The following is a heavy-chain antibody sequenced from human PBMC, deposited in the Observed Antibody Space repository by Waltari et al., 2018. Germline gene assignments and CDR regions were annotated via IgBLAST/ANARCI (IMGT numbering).Heavy chain of an antibody. V-gene: IGHV4-61*02. CDR1: GGSISSGSYY. CDR3: ARFIYVSFGAFDI. D-gene: IGHD1-26*01. CDR2: IYTSGSI. J-gene: IGHJ3*02. Sequence: QVQLQESGPGLVKPSQTLSLTCTVSGGSISSGSYYWSWIRQPAGKGLEWIGRIYTSGSINHNPPLKGRLTISVDPSKNQFSLKLSCVTAADTAVYYWARFIYVSFGAFDIWGQGTMVTVPS.